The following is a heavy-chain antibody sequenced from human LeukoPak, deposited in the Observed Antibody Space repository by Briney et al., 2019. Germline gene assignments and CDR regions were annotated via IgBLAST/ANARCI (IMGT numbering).Heavy chain of an antibody. V-gene: IGHV4-59*01. Sequence: SETLSLTCAVYGGSFSGYYWSWLRQPPGKGLEWIGYIHYSGSSNYNPSLKSRVTISLDTSKNQFSLKLSSVTAADTAVYYCARGAAATYWGQGTLVTVSS. J-gene: IGHJ4*02. CDR3: ARGAAATY. D-gene: IGHD6-13*01. CDR2: IHYSGSS. CDR1: GGSFSGYY.